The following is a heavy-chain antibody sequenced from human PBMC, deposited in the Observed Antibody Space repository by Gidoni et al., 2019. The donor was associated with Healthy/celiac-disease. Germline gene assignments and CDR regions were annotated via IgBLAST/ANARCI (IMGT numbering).Heavy chain of an antibody. Sequence: QVQLVESGGGLVKPGGSLRLSCAASGFTFSDYYMSWIRQAPGKGLEWVSYISSSSSYTNYADSVKGRFTISRDNAKNSLYLQMNSLRAEDTAVYYCARDLSIVVVIGPFDYWGQGTLVTVSS. V-gene: IGHV3-11*05. CDR1: GFTFSDYY. CDR2: ISSSSSYT. D-gene: IGHD2-21*01. J-gene: IGHJ4*02. CDR3: ARDLSIVVVIGPFDY.